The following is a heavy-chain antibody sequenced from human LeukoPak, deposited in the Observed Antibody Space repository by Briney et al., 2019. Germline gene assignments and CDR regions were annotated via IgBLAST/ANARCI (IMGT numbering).Heavy chain of an antibody. V-gene: IGHV3-33*08. J-gene: IGHJ5*02. CDR2: IWYDGSNK. Sequence: GGSLRLSCAASGFTFNNYAMHWVRQAPGKGLEWVAVIWYDGSNKYYADSVKGRFTISRDNSKNTLYLQMNSLRAEDTAVYYCARDSQRTYSSSWGAQNWFDPWGQGTLVTVSS. CDR3: ARDSQRTYSSSWGAQNWFDP. CDR1: GFTFNNYA. D-gene: IGHD6-13*01.